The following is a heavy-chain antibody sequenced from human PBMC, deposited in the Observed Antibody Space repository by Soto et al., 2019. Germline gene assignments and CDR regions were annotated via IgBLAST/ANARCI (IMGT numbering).Heavy chain of an antibody. J-gene: IGHJ4*02. V-gene: IGHV3-33*01. CDR2: IWYDGSNK. CDR3: ARDPQYYYDSSGYYYSPFFDY. Sequence: QVQLVESGGGVVQPGRSLRLSCAASGFTFSSYGMHWVRQAPGKGLEWVAVIWYDGSNKYYADSVKGRFTISRDNSKNTLYLQMNSLRAEDTAVYYCARDPQYYYDSSGYYYSPFFDYWGQGTLVTVSS. CDR1: GFTFSSYG. D-gene: IGHD3-22*01.